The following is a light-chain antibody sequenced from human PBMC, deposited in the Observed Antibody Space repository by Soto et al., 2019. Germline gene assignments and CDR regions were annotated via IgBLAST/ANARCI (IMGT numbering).Light chain of an antibody. J-gene: IGLJ1*01. CDR1: KNDIGVYDF. Sequence: QSALTQSPSASGSPGQSVTISCTGTKNDIGVYDFVSWYQHHPAKAPRLIIYEVVQRPSGVPDRFSGSKSGNTASLTVSGLQAADEGVYFCKSYAGSNTYVFGSGTKLTVL. CDR3: KSYAGSNTYV. V-gene: IGLV2-8*01. CDR2: EVV.